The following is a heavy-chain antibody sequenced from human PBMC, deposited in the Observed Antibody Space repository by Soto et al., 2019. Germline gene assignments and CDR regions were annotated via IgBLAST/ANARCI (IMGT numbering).Heavy chain of an antibody. CDR1: GYTFTSYY. J-gene: IGHJ3*02. CDR3: ARAGNYDILTGYFGDAFDI. Sequence: ASVKVSCKASGYTFTSYYMHWVRQAPGQGLEWMGIINPSGGSTSYAQKFQGRVTMTRDTSTSTVYMELGSLRSEDTAVYYCARAGNYDILTGYFGDAFDIWGQGTMVTVSS. D-gene: IGHD3-9*01. CDR2: INPSGGST. V-gene: IGHV1-46*03.